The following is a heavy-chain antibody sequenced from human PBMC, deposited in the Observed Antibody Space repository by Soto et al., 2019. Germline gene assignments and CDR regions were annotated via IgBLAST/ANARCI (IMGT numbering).Heavy chain of an antibody. J-gene: IGHJ5*02. Sequence: SETLSLTCTVSGGSISSYDWSWIRQPPGKGLEWIGYIYYSGSTNYNPSLKSRVTISVDTSKNQFSLKLSSVTAADTAVYYCARRRRDCSSTSCYYWFDPWGQGTLVTVSS. CDR3: ARRRRDCSSTSCYYWFDP. CDR2: IYYSGST. D-gene: IGHD2-2*01. V-gene: IGHV4-59*08. CDR1: GGSISSYD.